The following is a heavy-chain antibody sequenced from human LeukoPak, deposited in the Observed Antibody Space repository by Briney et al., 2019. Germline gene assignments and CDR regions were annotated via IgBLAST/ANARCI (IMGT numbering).Heavy chain of an antibody. V-gene: IGHV1-18*01. CDR1: GYTFTSYG. Sequence: ASVKVSCKASGYTFTSYGISWVRQAPGQGLEWMGWISAYNGNTNYAQKLQGRVTMTTDTSTSTAYMELRSLRSEDTAVYYCARSVADSSGYYYRRGYYGMDVWGQGTTVTVSS. D-gene: IGHD3-22*01. CDR3: ARSVADSSGYYYRRGYYGMDV. CDR2: ISAYNGNT. J-gene: IGHJ6*02.